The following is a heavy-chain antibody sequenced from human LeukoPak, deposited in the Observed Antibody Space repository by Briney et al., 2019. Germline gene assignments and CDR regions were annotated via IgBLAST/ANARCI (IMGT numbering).Heavy chain of an antibody. J-gene: IGHJ3*02. CDR1: GFTFSSYG. D-gene: IGHD3-10*01. V-gene: IGHV3-30*02. Sequence: GGFLRLSCAASGFTFSSYGMHWVRQAPGKGLEWVAFIRYDGSNKYYADSVKGRFTISRDNSKNTLYLQMNSLRAEDTAVYYCAKKSLYGSGSYYNDAFDIWGQGTMVTVSS. CDR3: AKKSLYGSGSYYNDAFDI. CDR2: IRYDGSNK.